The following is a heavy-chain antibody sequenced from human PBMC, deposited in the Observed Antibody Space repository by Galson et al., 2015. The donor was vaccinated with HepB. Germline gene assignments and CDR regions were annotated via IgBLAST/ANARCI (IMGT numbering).Heavy chain of an antibody. CDR3: ARAGAVAGPDDAFDI. CDR1: GYTSTSYA. D-gene: IGHD6-19*01. V-gene: IGHV1-3*01. Sequence: SVKVSCKASGYTSTSYAMHWVRQAPGQRLEWMGWINAGNGNTKYSQKFQGRVTITRDTSASTAYMELSSLRSEDTAVYYCARAGAVAGPDDAFDIWGQGTMVTVSS. J-gene: IGHJ3*02. CDR2: INAGNGNT.